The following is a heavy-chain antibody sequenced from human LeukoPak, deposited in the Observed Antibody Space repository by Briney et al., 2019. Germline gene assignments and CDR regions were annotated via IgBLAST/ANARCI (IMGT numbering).Heavy chain of an antibody. CDR1: GDSISRYY. D-gene: IGHD6-6*01. CDR2: IYTSGST. CDR3: ARLTRLSTSPDRYYLDY. V-gene: IGHV4-4*09. Sequence: SETLSLTCTVSGDSISRYYWSWIRQPPGKGLEWIGYIYTSGSTNYIPSLNGRVTISIDMYKNQFPLKLSSVTAADSAVYYCARLTRLSTSPDRYYLDYWGQGTLVTVSS. J-gene: IGHJ4*02.